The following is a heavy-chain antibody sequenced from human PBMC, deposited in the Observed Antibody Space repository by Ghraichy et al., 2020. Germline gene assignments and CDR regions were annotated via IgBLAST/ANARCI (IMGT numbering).Heavy chain of an antibody. V-gene: IGHV4-59*01. CDR1: GGSISTYY. D-gene: IGHD2/OR15-2a*01. J-gene: IGHJ4*02. CDR2: IYHSGST. Sequence: SETLSLTCTVSGGSISTYYWSWIRQPPGKGLEWVGYIYHSGSTNYNPSLKSRVTISVDTSKNQFSLKLSSVTAADTAVYYCASTQYFPNGFDYWGQGTLVTVSS. CDR3: ASTQYFPNGFDY.